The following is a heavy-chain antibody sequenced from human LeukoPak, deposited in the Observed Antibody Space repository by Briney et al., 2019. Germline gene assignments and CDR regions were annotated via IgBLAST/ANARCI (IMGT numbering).Heavy chain of an antibody. CDR2: IYYSGST. D-gene: IGHD3-10*01. J-gene: IGHJ4*02. Sequence: PSETLSLTCTVSGGSISSYYWSWIRQPPGKGLEWIGYIYYSGSTNYNPSLKSRVTISVDTSKNQFSLKLSSVTAADTAVYYCARHRRERLWFGELSRGGFDYWGQGTLVTVSS. CDR1: GGSISSYY. CDR3: ARHRRERLWFGELSRGGFDY. V-gene: IGHV4-59*08.